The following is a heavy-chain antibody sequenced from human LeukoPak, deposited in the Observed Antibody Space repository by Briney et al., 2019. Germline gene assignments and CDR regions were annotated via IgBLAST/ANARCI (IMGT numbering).Heavy chain of an antibody. CDR1: GGSISSSSSNC. CDR3: ARNGGNSDFDY. V-gene: IGHV4-4*02. Sequence: QPSETLSLTCAVSGGSISSSSSNCWTWVRQPPGKGLEWIGEIYYSGATNYNPSLKSRVTMLLDKSNNQFSLKLNSVTAADTAVYYCARNGGNSDFDYWGQGTLVTVSS. CDR2: IYYSGAT. D-gene: IGHD4-23*01. J-gene: IGHJ4*02.